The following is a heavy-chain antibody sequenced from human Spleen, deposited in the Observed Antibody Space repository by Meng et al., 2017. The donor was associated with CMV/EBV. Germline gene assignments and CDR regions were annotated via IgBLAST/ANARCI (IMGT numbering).Heavy chain of an antibody. J-gene: IGHJ5*02. V-gene: IGHV3-23*01. D-gene: IGHD5-18*01. CDR2: INSGGST. CDR3: AKGCCLGVNSYFDP. Sequence: GESLKISCAASGFTFSSYVMNWVRQAPGKGLEGVSTINSGGSTYYADSVKGRFTISRDNSKTTLYLQMNSLRAEDTAIYYCAKGCCLGVNSYFDPWGQGTLVTVSS. CDR1: GFTFSSYV.